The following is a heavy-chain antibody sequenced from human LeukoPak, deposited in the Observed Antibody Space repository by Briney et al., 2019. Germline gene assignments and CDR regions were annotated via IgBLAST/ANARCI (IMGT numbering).Heavy chain of an antibody. CDR2: ISESGSST. V-gene: IGHV3-23*01. J-gene: IGHJ4*02. CDR3: ARESTWQVLDC. Sequence: GGSLRLSCAASGFTFSSYAMSWVRQAPGRRLEWVSAISESGSSTYHADSVKGRFTISRENSRSTLYLQMDSLRAEDTAVYYCARESTWQVLDCWGQGTLVTVSS. D-gene: IGHD4/OR15-4a*01. CDR1: GFTFSSYA.